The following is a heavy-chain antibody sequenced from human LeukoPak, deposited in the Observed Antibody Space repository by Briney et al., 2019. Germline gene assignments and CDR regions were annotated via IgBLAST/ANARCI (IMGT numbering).Heavy chain of an antibody. CDR2: IYYSGST. J-gene: IGHJ4*02. D-gene: IGHD3-10*01. CDR1: GGSISSSSYY. Sequence: SETLSLTCTVSGGSISSSSYYWGWIRQPPGKGLEWIGSIYYSGSTYYNPSLKSRVTISVDTSKNQFSLKLSSVTAADTAVYYCARGRTDVLLWFGELLPAFDYWGQGTLVTVSS. V-gene: IGHV4-39*07. CDR3: ARGRTDVLLWFGELLPAFDY.